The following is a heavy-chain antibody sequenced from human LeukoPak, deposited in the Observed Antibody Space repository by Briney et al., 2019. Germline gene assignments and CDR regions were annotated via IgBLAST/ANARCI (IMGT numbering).Heavy chain of an antibody. D-gene: IGHD6-6*01. V-gene: IGHV1-3*01. Sequence: ASVKVSCKASGYTFTSYAMHWVRQAPGQRLEWMGWINVGNANTKYSEKFQGRVTITRDTSASTAYMELSSLRSEDTAVYYCARDLAARRGVFDYWGQGTLVTVSS. J-gene: IGHJ4*02. CDR2: INVGNANT. CDR1: GYTFTSYA. CDR3: ARDLAARRGVFDY.